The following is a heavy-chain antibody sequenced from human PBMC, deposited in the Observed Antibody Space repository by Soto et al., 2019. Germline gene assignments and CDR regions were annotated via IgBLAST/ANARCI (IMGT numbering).Heavy chain of an antibody. CDR3: ATYSSPFDY. V-gene: IGHV3-23*01. J-gene: IGHJ4*02. CDR2: ISATGTTT. D-gene: IGHD6-13*01. CDR1: EFSFSSYA. Sequence: EVQLMESGGGLVQPGGSLRLSCAASEFSFSSYALSWVRQAPGKGLEWVSAISATGTTTYYADSVKGRFTISRDNSKRTLFLQMDSLSPEDTAVYYCATYSSPFDYWGQGTLVTVSS.